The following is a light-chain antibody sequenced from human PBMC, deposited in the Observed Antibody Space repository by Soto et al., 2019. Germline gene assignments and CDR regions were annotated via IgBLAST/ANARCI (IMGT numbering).Light chain of an antibody. CDR3: SSYTDLNLYV. V-gene: IGLV2-14*03. Sequence: QSALTQPASASGSPGQSISISCTGTSSDVGGYNYVSWYQHQPGKAPKLVIFDVSGRPSGISNRFSGSKSGNTASLTISGLRPEDEADYYCSSYTDLNLYVFGTGTKVTVL. J-gene: IGLJ1*01. CDR2: DVS. CDR1: SSDVGGYNY.